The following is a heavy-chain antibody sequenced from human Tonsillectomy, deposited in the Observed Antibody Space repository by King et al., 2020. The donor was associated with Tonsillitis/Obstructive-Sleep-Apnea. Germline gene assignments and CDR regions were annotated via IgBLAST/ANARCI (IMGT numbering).Heavy chain of an antibody. V-gene: IGHV5-10-1*03. CDR2: IDPSDSYT. CDR1: GYSFTSYW. D-gene: IGHD2-8*01. CDR3: ARRYCTNGVCYTEEFDY. Sequence: VQLVQSGAEVKKPGESLRISCKGSGYSFTSYWISWVRQMPGKGLEWMGRIDPSDSYTNYSPSFQGHVTISADKSISTAYLQWSSLKASDTAMYYCARRYCTNGVCYTEEFDYWGQGTLATVSS. J-gene: IGHJ4*02.